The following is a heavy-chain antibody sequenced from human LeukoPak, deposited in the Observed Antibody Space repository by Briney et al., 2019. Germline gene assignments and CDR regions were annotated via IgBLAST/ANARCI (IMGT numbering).Heavy chain of an antibody. CDR2: IDSGGST. V-gene: IGHV3-53*01. Sequence: GGSLRPSCAASGFTFSSYGMHWVRQAPGKGLEWVSTIDSGGSTYYADSVKGRFTISRDNSKNTLYLHMNSLRAEDTAVYYCARDPGYDYGYDYWGQGTLVTVSS. CDR3: ARDPGYDYGYDY. CDR1: GFTFSSYG. D-gene: IGHD5-18*01. J-gene: IGHJ4*02.